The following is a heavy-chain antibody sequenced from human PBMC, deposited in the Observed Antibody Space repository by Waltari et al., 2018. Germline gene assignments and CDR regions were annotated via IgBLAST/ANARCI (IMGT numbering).Heavy chain of an antibody. CDR2: ISSSSSYI. V-gene: IGHV3-21*03. D-gene: IGHD3-22*01. Sequence: EVQLVESGGGLVKPGGSLRLSCAASGFTFSSYSMNWVRQAPGKGLEWVSSISSSSSYIYYADSVKGRFTISRDDSKSIAYLQMNSLKTEDTAVYYCTRVEGVTMIGNPWGQGTLVTVSS. J-gene: IGHJ5*02. CDR1: GFTFSSYS. CDR3: TRVEGVTMIGNP.